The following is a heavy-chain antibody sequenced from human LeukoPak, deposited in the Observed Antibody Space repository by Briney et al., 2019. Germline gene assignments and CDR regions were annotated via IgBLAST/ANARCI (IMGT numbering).Heavy chain of an antibody. Sequence: SETLSLTCTVSGGSIGGYHWTWIRQPPGRGLEWIGYIYYSGSTNYNPSLKSRVTISVDTSKNQFSLKLSSVTAADTAVYYCARGKGDFDYWGQGTLVTVSS. CDR3: ARGKGDFDY. J-gene: IGHJ4*02. CDR1: GGSIGGYH. V-gene: IGHV4-59*01. CDR2: IYYSGST.